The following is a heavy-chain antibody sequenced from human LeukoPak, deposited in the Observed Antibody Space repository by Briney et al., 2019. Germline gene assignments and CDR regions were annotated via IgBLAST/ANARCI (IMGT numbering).Heavy chain of an antibody. V-gene: IGHV3-30*18. CDR1: GFSFSRND. D-gene: IGHD6-13*01. Sequence: GGSLRLSCAASGFSFSRNDMHWVRQAPGKGLEWVAVISYDGNNKYYADSVRGRFTISRDNSKNTLYLEMNSLRDEDTAVYYCAKPREGSTSWYAAGWGQGTLVTVSS. J-gene: IGHJ1*01. CDR2: ISYDGNNK. CDR3: AKPREGSTSWYAAG.